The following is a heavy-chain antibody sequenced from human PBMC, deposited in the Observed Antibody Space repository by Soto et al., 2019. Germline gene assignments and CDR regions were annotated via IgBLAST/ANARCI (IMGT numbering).Heavy chain of an antibody. CDR3: ARDGFGAMIVPQGLGYFDY. CDR2: ISYDGSNK. Sequence: QVQLVESGGGVVQPGRSLRLFCAASGFTFSSYAMHWVRQAPGKGLEWVAVISYDGSNKYYADSVKGRFTISRDNSKNTLYLQMNSLRAEDTAVYYCARDGFGAMIVPQGLGYFDYWGQGTLVTVSS. J-gene: IGHJ4*02. D-gene: IGHD3-22*01. CDR1: GFTFSSYA. V-gene: IGHV3-30-3*01.